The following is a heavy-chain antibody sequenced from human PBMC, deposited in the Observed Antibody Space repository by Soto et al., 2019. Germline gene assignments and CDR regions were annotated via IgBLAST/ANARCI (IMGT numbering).Heavy chain of an antibody. Sequence: SVKVSCKDSGGLFSSYAISWVRQAPGQGLEWMGGIIPVFGTTYYAEKFQGRVTITADESTNTAYMELSTLRPEDTAMYYCARGGSGYVWFNEFWGQGSLVTVSS. CDR2: IIPVFGTT. CDR1: GGLFSSYA. D-gene: IGHD3-22*01. J-gene: IGHJ4*02. V-gene: IGHV1-69*13. CDR3: ARGGSGYVWFNEF.